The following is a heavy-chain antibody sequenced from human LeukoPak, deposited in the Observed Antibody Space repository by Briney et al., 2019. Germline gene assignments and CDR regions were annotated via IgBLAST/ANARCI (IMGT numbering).Heavy chain of an antibody. CDR1: GYTFTSYA. D-gene: IGHD3-22*01. CDR3: ARGIWVRHNNGYYLDS. J-gene: IGHJ4*02. Sequence: ASVKVSCKASGYTFTSYAMHWVRQAPGERLEWMGWINAGNGNTKYSQKFQGRVTITRDTSASTAYMELSSLRSEDTAVYSCARGIWVRHNNGYYLDSWGQGTLVTASS. V-gene: IGHV1-3*01. CDR2: INAGNGNT.